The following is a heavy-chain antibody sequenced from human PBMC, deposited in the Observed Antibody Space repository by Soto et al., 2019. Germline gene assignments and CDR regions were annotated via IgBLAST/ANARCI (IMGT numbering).Heavy chain of an antibody. J-gene: IGHJ5*02. CDR3: AGDIVVVVAATAPGYNWFDP. D-gene: IGHD2-15*01. CDR1: GGSFSGYY. Sequence: QVQLQQWGAGLLKPSETLSLTCAVYGGSFSGYYWSWIRQPPGKGLEWIGEINHSGSTNYNPSLKSRVTISVDTSKNQFSLKRSSVTAADTAVYYCAGDIVVVVAATAPGYNWFDPWGQGTLVTVSS. V-gene: IGHV4-34*01. CDR2: INHSGST.